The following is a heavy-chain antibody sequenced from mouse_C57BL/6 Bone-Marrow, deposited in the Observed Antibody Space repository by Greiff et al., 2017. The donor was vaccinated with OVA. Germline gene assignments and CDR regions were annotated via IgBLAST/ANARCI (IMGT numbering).Heavy chain of an antibody. V-gene: IGHV1-50*01. CDR3: AGGGYYVLFDY. CDR1: GYTFTSYW. J-gene: IGHJ2*01. D-gene: IGHD2-3*01. Sequence: QVQLQQPGAELVKPGASVKLSCKASGYTFTSYWMQWVKQRPGQGLEWIGEIDPSDSYTNYNQKFKGKATLTVDTSSSTAYMQLSSLTSEDSAVYYCAGGGYYVLFDYWGQGTTLTVSS. CDR2: IDPSDSYT.